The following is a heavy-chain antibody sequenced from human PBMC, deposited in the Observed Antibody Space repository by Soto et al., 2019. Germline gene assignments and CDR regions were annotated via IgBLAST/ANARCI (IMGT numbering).Heavy chain of an antibody. V-gene: IGHV4-30-2*01. CDR3: ARVWGGGFDF. D-gene: IGHD3-10*01. CDR1: GGSISSGGYS. Sequence: SETLSLTCAVSGGSISSGGYSWSWIRQPPGKGLEWIGYMYHSGSTYYNPSLKSRVTISIDRSKNQFSLKLSSVTAADTAVYYCARVWGGGFDFWGQGTMVTVSS. J-gene: IGHJ3*01. CDR2: MYHSGST.